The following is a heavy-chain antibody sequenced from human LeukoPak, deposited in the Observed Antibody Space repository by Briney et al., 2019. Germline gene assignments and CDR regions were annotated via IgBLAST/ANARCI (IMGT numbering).Heavy chain of an antibody. V-gene: IGHV1-69*05. CDR2: IIPIFGTA. D-gene: IGHD3-3*01. CDR3: AREGTIFGVVIGFDP. Sequence: SVKVSCKASGGTFSSYAISWVRQAPGQGLEWMGGIIPIFGTANYAQKFQGRVTITTDESTSTAYMELSSLRSEDTAVFYCAREGTIFGVVIGFDPWGQGTLVTVSS. CDR1: GGTFSSYA. J-gene: IGHJ5*02.